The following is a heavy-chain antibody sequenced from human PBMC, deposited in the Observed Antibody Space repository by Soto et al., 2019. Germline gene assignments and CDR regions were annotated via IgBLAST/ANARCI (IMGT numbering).Heavy chain of an antibody. J-gene: IGHJ4*02. CDR3: ARVRGVYDYVWGSYRYTPDY. CDR1: GFTFSSYG. Sequence: PGGSLRLSCAASGFTFSSYGMHWVRQAPGKGLEWVAVIWYDGSNKYYADSVKGRFTISRDNSKNTLYLQMNSLRAEDTAVYYCARVRGVYDYVWGSYRYTPDYWGQGTLVTVYS. CDR2: IWYDGSNK. D-gene: IGHD3-16*02. V-gene: IGHV3-33*01.